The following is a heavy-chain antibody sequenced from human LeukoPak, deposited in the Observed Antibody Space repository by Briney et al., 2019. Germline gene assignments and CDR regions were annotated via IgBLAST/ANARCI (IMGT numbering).Heavy chain of an antibody. CDR1: GFTFSSYA. J-gene: IGHJ4*02. D-gene: IGHD3-16*01. Sequence: GGSLRLSCAASGFTFSSYAMHWVRQAPGKGLEWVAVISYDGSNKYYADSVKGRFTISRDNSKNTLYLQMNTLRADDTAVYYCARDGFGTGSNWGQGTLVTVSS. CDR2: ISYDGSNK. CDR3: ARDGFGTGSN. V-gene: IGHV3-30-3*01.